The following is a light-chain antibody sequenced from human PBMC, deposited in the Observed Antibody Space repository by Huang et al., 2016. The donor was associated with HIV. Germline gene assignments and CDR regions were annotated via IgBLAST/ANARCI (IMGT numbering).Light chain of an antibody. J-gene: IGKJ2*01. V-gene: IGKV3-15*01. Sequence: EIVMTQSPATLSWSPGERVTLSCRASQTFRTNLAWYQQKPGQAPRLLIYGASTRATGVPARFSGSGSGTVCTLPINSVQSEDFAVYYCQQYNNWPTFGQGTKLEIK. CDR1: QTFRTN. CDR3: QQYNNWPT. CDR2: GAS.